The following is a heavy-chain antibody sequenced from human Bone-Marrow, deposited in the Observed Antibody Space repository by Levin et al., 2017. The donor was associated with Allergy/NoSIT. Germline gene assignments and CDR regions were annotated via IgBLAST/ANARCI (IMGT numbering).Heavy chain of an antibody. CDR2: IIPIFGTA. CDR1: GGTFSSYA. J-gene: IGHJ6*02. V-gene: IGHV1-69*06. D-gene: IGHD2-2*01. CDR3: ARTRHAYCSSTSCYYPQYGMDV. Sequence: SVKVSCKASGGTFSSYAISWVRQAPGQGLEWMGGIIPIFGTANYAQKFQGRVTITADKSTSTAYMELSSLRSEDTAVYYCARTRHAYCSSTSCYYPQYGMDVWGQGTTVTVSS.